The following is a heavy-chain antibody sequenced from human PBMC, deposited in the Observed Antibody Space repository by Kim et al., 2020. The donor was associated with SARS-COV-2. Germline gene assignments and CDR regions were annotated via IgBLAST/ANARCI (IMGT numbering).Heavy chain of an antibody. CDR3: ARLIPYYYGSGSTTNWFDP. D-gene: IGHD3-10*01. J-gene: IGHJ5*02. Sequence: SETLSLTCTVSGGSISSYYWSWIRQPPGKGLEWIGYIYYSGSTNYNPSLKSRVTISVDTSKNQFSLKLSSVTAADTAVYYCARLIPYYYGSGSTTNWFDPWGQGTLVTVSS. CDR1: GGSISSYY. V-gene: IGHV4-59*08. CDR2: IYYSGST.